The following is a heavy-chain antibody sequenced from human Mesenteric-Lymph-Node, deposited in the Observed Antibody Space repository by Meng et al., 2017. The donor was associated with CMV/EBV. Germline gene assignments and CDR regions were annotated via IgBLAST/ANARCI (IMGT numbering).Heavy chain of an antibody. CDR2: IGGGGSDT. D-gene: IGHD3-10*01. V-gene: IGHV3-74*01. CDR3: ARYGSGSYYKDPFDY. J-gene: IGHJ4*02. CDR1: GFTLSSHW. Sequence: SGFTLSSHWRQWVRQALGKGLVWVSHIGGGGSDTGYADSVKGRFTITRDNAKNTLFLQMNSLRVDDTAMYYCARYGSGSYYKDPFDYWGQGTLVTVSS.